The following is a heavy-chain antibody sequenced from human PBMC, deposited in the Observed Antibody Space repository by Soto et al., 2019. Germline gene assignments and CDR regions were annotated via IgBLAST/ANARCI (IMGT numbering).Heavy chain of an antibody. CDR3: ARYSDTGLDY. CDR2: TYYRSNWYN. V-gene: IGHV6-1*01. Sequence: SQTLSLTCAISGDSVSSNSASWNWIRQSPSRGLEWLGRTYYRSNWYNDYALSVKSQITINPDTSKNQFSLQLNSVTPEDTAVYCCARYSDTGLDYWGQGTQVTVYS. CDR1: GDSVSSNSAS. J-gene: IGHJ4*02. D-gene: IGHD2-15*01.